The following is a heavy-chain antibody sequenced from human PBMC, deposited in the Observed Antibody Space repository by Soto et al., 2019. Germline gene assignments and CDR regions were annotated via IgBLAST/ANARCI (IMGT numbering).Heavy chain of an antibody. CDR2: VIPIFCTA. CDR1: GGTFSSYA. CDR3: ARALARETIFGVLSWFDP. J-gene: IGHJ5*02. D-gene: IGHD3-3*01. V-gene: IGHV1-69*06. Sequence: QVQLVQSGAEVKKPGSSVKVSCKASGGTFSSYAISWVRQAPGQGLEWMGGVIPIFCTANYAQKFQGRVTITADKSTSTAYMELSILRSEHTAVYYCARALARETIFGVLSWFDPWGQGTLVTVSS.